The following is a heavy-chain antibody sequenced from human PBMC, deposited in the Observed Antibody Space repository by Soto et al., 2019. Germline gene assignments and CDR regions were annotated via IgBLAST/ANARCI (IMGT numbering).Heavy chain of an antibody. CDR3: AKVVLRFGTMNGMYV. J-gene: IGHJ6*02. CDR1: GFTFSSYA. CDR2: ISYDGSNK. D-gene: IGHD2-8*01. V-gene: IGHV3-30-3*01. Sequence: PGGSLIVSCAASGFTFSSYAMHWVRQAPGKGLEWVAVISYDGSNKYYADSVKGRFTISRDNSKNTLYLQMNSLRAEDTAVYYCAKVVLRFGTMNGMYVCGQRTTVTVSS.